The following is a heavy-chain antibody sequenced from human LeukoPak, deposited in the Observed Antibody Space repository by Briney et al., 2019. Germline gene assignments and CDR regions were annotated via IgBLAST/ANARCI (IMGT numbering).Heavy chain of an antibody. CDR2: IYSGGST. V-gene: IGHV3-66*01. CDR1: GFTVSSTY. D-gene: IGHD3-10*01. J-gene: IGHJ4*02. Sequence: GGSLRLSCTASGFTVSSTYMSWVRQAPGKGLEWVSVIYSGGSTYYADSVKGRFTISRDNSKNTLYLQMNSLRAEDTAVYYCARERSGRYMYYFDYWGQGTLVTVSS. CDR3: ARERSGRYMYYFDY.